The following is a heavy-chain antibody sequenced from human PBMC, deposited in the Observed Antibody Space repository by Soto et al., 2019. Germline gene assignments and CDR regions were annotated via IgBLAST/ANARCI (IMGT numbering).Heavy chain of an antibody. CDR3: ARGRYCSSTSCYRGWFDP. CDR2: MNPNSGNT. J-gene: IGHJ5*02. D-gene: IGHD2-2*01. CDR1: GYTFTSYD. V-gene: IGHV1-8*01. Sequence: ASVKVSCKASGYTFTSYDINWVRQATGQGLEWMGWMNPNSGNTGYAQKFQGRVTMTRNTSISTAYMELSSLRSEDTAVYYWARGRYCSSTSCYRGWFDPWGQGTLVTVSS.